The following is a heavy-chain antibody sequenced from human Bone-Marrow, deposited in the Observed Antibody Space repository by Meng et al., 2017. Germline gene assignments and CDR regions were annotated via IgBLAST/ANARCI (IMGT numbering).Heavy chain of an antibody. CDR1: GFSFSTYS. J-gene: IGHJ2*01. V-gene: IGHV3-21*01. D-gene: IGHD1-1*01. CDR2: ISSSGSNM. Sequence: VELVEAGGGLVNSGGSLSLSCAASGFSFSTYSMNWVRQAPGKGLEWVSSISSSGSNMYYANSLKGQFTVSRDNAKNLLYLQMNSLRAEDTAVYYCARGVISTGHTYWYFDLWGPGTLVTVSS. CDR3: ARGVISTGHTYWYFDL.